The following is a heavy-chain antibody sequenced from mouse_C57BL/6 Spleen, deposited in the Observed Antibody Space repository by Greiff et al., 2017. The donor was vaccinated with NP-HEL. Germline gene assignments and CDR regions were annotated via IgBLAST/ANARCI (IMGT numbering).Heavy chain of an antibody. Sequence: VQLQQPGAELVRPGSSVKLSCKASGYTFTSYWMDWVKQRPGQGLEWIGNIYPSDSETHYNQKFKDKATLTADKSSSTAYMQLSSLTSEDSAVYYCARYEVGWFAYWGQGTLVTVSA. CDR3: ARYEVGWFAY. CDR1: GYTFTSYW. J-gene: IGHJ3*01. CDR2: IYPSDSET. D-gene: IGHD1-1*02. V-gene: IGHV1-61*01.